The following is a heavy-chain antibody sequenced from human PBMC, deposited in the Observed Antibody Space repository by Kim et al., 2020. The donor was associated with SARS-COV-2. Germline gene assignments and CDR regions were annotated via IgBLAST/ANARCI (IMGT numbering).Heavy chain of an antibody. D-gene: IGHD1-26*01. CDR3: ARHIGESDAFDI. CDR2: IYYSGST. J-gene: IGHJ3*02. Sequence: SETLSLTCTVSGGSISIYYWSWIRQPPGKGLEWIGYIYYSGSTNYNPSLKSRVTISVDTSKNQFSLKLSSVTAADTAVYYCARHIGESDAFDIWGQGTMVTVSS. CDR1: GGSISIYY. V-gene: IGHV4-59*08.